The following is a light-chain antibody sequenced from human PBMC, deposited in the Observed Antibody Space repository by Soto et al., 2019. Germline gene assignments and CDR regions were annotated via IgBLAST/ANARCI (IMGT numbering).Light chain of an antibody. Sequence: EIVLTQSPATLSVSPGERVTLSCRASQSVDINLAWYQQKPGQAPRLLIYGASTRATDMPGRFSGRGAGAEFTLTISSLQSEDFAVYYCQQYNNWPLITFGQGTRLEIK. CDR2: GAS. V-gene: IGKV3-15*01. CDR1: QSVDIN. CDR3: QQYNNWPLIT. J-gene: IGKJ5*01.